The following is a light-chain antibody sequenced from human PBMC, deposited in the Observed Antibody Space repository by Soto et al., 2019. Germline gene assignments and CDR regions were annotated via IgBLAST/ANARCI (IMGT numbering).Light chain of an antibody. J-gene: IGKJ4*01. V-gene: IGKV1-17*01. CDR3: QQYKSYPLT. Sequence: SQVTQTASFASASVGDRVTMSCRASQGIRNDLGWYQQKPGKAPKRLIYAASSLQSGVPSRFSGSGSGTDFTLTISSVQPDDFATYYCQQYKSYPLTFAGGTKVDI. CDR1: QGIRND. CDR2: AAS.